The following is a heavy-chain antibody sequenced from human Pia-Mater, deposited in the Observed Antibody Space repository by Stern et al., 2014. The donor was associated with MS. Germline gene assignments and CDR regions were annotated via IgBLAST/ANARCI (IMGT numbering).Heavy chain of an antibody. J-gene: IGHJ3*02. CDR2: IRNKGKNYAT. V-gene: IGHV3-73*01. CDR1: GFTFSASV. CDR3: APSSAI. Sequence: EDQLVESGGGLVQPGGSLKVSCAASGFTFSASVIHWVRQAPGKGLEWVGRIRNKGKNYATAYAVSVKGRFTISRDDSKNTAYLHMSSQKVEDTAVYYCAPSSAIWGRGTMVTVSS.